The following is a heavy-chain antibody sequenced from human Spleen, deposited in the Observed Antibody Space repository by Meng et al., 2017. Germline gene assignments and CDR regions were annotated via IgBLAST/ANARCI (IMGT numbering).Heavy chain of an antibody. CDR1: GFTFSSYE. CDR2: ISSSGSTI. J-gene: IGHJ3*02. CDR3: ASTKWELLLGAFDI. Sequence: GGSLRLSCAASGFTFSSYEMNWVRQAPGKGLEWVSYISSSGSTIYYADSVKGRFTISRDNAKNSLYLQMNSLRAEDTAVYYCASTKWELLLGAFDIWGQGTMVTVSS. V-gene: IGHV3-48*03. D-gene: IGHD1-26*01.